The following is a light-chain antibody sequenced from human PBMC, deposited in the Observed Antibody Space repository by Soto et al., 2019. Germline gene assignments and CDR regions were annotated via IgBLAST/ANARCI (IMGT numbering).Light chain of an antibody. V-gene: IGLV2-14*01. J-gene: IGLJ1*01. CDR2: EVS. Sequence: QSVLTQPASVSGSPGQSITISCTGASSDAGDYNYVSWYQQNPGKAPKLMVYEVSNRPSGVSDRFSGSKSGNTASLTISGLQTEDEADYYCSSYSSNTSLRYVFGTGTKVTVL. CDR1: SSDAGDYNY. CDR3: SSYSSNTSLRYV.